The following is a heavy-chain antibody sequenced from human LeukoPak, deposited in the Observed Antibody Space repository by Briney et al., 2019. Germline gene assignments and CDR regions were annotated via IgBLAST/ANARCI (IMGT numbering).Heavy chain of an antibody. V-gene: IGHV3-9*01. Sequence: GGSLRLSCAASGFTFSSYWLHWVRQAPGKGLEWVSGISYSSETIGYVESVKGRFIISRDNAKNSLSLQMNSLRIEDTALYYCAKDRGGSSQLGDAFDVWGQGTMVSVSS. D-gene: IGHD1-1*01. CDR2: ISYSSETI. CDR3: AKDRGGSSQLGDAFDV. CDR1: GFTFSSYW. J-gene: IGHJ3*01.